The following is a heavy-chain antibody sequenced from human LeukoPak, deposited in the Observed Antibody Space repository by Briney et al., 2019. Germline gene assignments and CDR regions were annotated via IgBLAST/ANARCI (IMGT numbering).Heavy chain of an antibody. CDR1: GSSINNYS. CDR2: ISSSSTTI. Sequence: GGSLRLSCAAAGSSINNYSMNWVRQAPGKGLEWVSYISSSSTTIYYADSVKGRFSISRDNAKNSLYLQMNSLRAEDTAVYYCVRVSLYYDNSTGYYDEAFEYWGQGTLVTVSS. V-gene: IGHV3-48*04. CDR3: VRVSLYYDNSTGYYDEAFEY. J-gene: IGHJ4*02. D-gene: IGHD3-9*01.